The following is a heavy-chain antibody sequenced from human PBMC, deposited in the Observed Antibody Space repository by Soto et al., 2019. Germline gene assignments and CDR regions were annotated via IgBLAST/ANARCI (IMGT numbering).Heavy chain of an antibody. J-gene: IGHJ4*02. CDR1: GFTFSSYA. CDR3: ARPYDILTGYYNFDY. V-gene: IGHV3-23*01. Sequence: GGSLRLSCAASGFTFSSYAMSWVRQAPGKGLEWVSAISGSGGSTYYADSVKGRFTISRDNSKNTLYLQMNSLRAEDTAVYYCARPYDILTGYYNFDYWGQGTLVTVSS. D-gene: IGHD3-9*01. CDR2: ISGSGGST.